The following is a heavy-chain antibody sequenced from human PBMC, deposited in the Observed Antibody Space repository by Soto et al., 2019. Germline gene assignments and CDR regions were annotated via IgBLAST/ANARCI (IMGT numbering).Heavy chain of an antibody. D-gene: IGHD2-21*02. V-gene: IGHV4-39*01. CDR2: IYYSGSV. CDR3: ARHGTALTAVNWFVS. J-gene: IGHJ5*01. Sequence: SETLSLTCTVSGGSITSGSFYWGWVRHSPGKGLEWIGSIYYSGSVFYNPSLESRVTISADVSRDQFSLKLTSVTAADTAAYYCARHGTALTAVNWFVSWGHGTLVTVSS. CDR1: GGSITSGSFY.